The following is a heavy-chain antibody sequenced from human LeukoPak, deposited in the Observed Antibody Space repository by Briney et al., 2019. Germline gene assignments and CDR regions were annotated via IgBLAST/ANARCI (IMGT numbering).Heavy chain of an antibody. CDR3: ARGVWAPFDY. D-gene: IGHD7-27*01. J-gene: IGHJ4*02. CDR2: ISYDGSNK. V-gene: IGHV3-30-3*01. Sequence: GGSLRLSCAASGFTFSSYAMHWVRQAPGKGLEWVAVISYDGSNKYYADSVKGRFTISRDNSKNTLYLQMNSLRAEDTAVYYCARGVWAPFDYWGQGTLVTVSS. CDR1: GFTFSSYA.